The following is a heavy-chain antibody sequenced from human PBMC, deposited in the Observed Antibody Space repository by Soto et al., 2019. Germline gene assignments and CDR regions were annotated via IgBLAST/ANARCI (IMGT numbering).Heavy chain of an antibody. V-gene: IGHV3-48*04. J-gene: IGHJ5*02. CDR3: ARDIGSPRPRIAAAGTLAP. CDR1: GFTFSSYS. Sequence: GGSLRLSCAASGFTFSSYSMNWVRQAPGKGLEWVASISSSGSTIYYADSVKGRFTISRDNAKNSLYLQMNSLRAEDTAVYYWARDIGSPRPRIAAAGTLAPWGQGTLVTVSS. D-gene: IGHD6-13*01. CDR2: ISSSGSTI.